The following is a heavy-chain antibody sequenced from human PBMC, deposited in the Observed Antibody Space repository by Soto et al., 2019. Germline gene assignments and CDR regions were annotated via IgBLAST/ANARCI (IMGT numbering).Heavy chain of an antibody. D-gene: IGHD3-10*01. V-gene: IGHV4-31*03. J-gene: IGHJ4*02. CDR3: ARASYFRPSGSYYFVS. Sequence: PSETLSLTCTVSDDSLTTNKYAWTWIRQNPEKGLEWIGYVYSNGNTRSSPSLQSRVSMSVDTSKSHFSLRLSSVTAADTAVYFCARASYFRPSGSYYFVSWGQGTWSPSPQ. CDR1: DDSLTTNKYA. CDR2: VYSNGNT.